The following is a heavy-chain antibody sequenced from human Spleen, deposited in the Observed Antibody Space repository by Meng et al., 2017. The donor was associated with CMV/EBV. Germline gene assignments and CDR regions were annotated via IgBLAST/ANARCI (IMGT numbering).Heavy chain of an antibody. Sequence: SCKASGYTFNSSDINWVRQATGQGLEWMGWMNPNSGNTDYTQKFQGRVTMTRNTSISTAYMELSSLRSEDTAVYYCARGPGLSWYDYWGQGTLVTVSS. D-gene: IGHD6-13*01. CDR3: ARGPGLSWYDY. CDR2: MNPNSGNT. V-gene: IGHV1-8*01. CDR1: GYTFNSSD. J-gene: IGHJ4*02.